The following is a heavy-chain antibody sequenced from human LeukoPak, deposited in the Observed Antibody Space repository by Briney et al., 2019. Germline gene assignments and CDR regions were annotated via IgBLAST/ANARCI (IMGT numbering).Heavy chain of an antibody. D-gene: IGHD3-16*02. Sequence: GGSLRLSCAASGFTFSSHSMNWVRQAPGKGLEWVSCISRSSTTIYYADSVKGRFTISRDNAKNSLYLQMNSLRDEDTAVYYCATLGGVIADLDYWGQGTLVTVSS. CDR2: ISRSSTTI. J-gene: IGHJ4*02. CDR1: GFTFSSHS. V-gene: IGHV3-48*02. CDR3: ATLGGVIADLDY.